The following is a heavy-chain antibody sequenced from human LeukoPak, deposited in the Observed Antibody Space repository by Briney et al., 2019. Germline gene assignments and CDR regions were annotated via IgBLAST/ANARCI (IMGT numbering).Heavy chain of an antibody. CDR2: IYQSGSGSS. D-gene: IGHD3-3*01. J-gene: IGHJ4*02. V-gene: IGHV4-39*01. CDR3: ASTLRFLPYRRFDY. Sequence: SETLSLTCSVSGGSIISSNYYWGWIRQPPGKGLEWIGSIYQSGSGSSYYNPSLKSRVPISGDTSKNQFFLRLSSVTAADTAVYYCASTLRFLPYRRFDYWGQGTLVTVPS. CDR1: GGSIISSNYY.